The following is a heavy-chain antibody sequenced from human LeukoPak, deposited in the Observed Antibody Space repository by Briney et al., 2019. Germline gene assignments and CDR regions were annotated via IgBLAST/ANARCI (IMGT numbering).Heavy chain of an antibody. D-gene: IGHD5-18*01. Sequence: SETLSLTCAVYGGSFSGYYWGWIRRPPGKGLEWIGSIYYSGSTYYNPSLKSRVTISVDTSKNQFSLKLSSVTAADTAVYYCARLSDGYSYYYYYYGMDVWGQGTTVTVSS. CDR1: GGSFSGYY. V-gene: IGHV4-39*01. CDR2: IYYSGST. CDR3: ARLSDGYSYYYYYYGMDV. J-gene: IGHJ6*02.